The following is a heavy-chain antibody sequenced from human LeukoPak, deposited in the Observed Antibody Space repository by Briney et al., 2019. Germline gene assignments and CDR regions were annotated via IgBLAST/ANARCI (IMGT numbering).Heavy chain of an antibody. J-gene: IGHJ4*02. D-gene: IGHD6-6*01. V-gene: IGHV5-51*01. CDR2: IYPGDSDT. CDR3: ARHPSSSWGDY. Sequence: GESLKISCKAFGYNFTSHWIGWVRQMPGKGLEWMGIIYPGDSDTRYSPSFQGQVTISADKSISTAYLQWSSLKASDTAMYYCARHPSSSWGDYWGQGTLVTVSS. CDR1: GYNFTSHW.